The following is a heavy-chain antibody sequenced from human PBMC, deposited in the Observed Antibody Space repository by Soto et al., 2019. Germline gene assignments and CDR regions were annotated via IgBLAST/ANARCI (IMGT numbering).Heavy chain of an antibody. CDR1: GFSLSTSGVG. D-gene: IGHD3-9*01. CDR3: AHTIYDIFTGPRGFDY. CDR2: IYWDDDK. Sequence: SGPTLVNPTQTLTLTCTFSGFSLSTSGVGVGWIRQPPGKALECLALIYWDDDKRYSPSLKSRLTITKDTSKNQVVLTMTNMDPVDTATYYCAHTIYDIFTGPRGFDYWGQGTLVTVSS. J-gene: IGHJ4*02. V-gene: IGHV2-5*02.